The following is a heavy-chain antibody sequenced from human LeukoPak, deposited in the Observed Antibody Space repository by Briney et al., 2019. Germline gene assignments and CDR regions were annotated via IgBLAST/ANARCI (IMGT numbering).Heavy chain of an antibody. J-gene: IGHJ6*02. D-gene: IGHD7-27*01. CDR1: GFTFSSYG. CDR3: ARQSGLTGPYYYYGMDV. V-gene: IGHV3-33*01. CDR2: IWYDGSNK. Sequence: GVSLRLSCAASGFTFSSYGMHWVRQAPGKGLEWVAVIWYDGSNKYYADSVKGRFTISRHNSKNTLYLQMNSLRAEDTAVYYCARQSGLTGPYYYYGMDVWGQGTTVTVSS.